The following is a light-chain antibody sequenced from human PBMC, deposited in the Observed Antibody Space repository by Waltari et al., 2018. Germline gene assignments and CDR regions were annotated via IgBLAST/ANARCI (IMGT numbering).Light chain of an antibody. Sequence: DIQMTQSPSSLSASAGDTVTLTCRASQPIDKYFNWYQHKPGRAPTLLIYAATRLQNGIPSRFRGRGSGTEFTLTITGLLPEDSATYYCQQSFTTPALSFGAGTKVEIK. J-gene: IGKJ4*01. CDR1: QPIDKY. CDR3: QQSFTTPALS. V-gene: IGKV1-39*01. CDR2: AAT.